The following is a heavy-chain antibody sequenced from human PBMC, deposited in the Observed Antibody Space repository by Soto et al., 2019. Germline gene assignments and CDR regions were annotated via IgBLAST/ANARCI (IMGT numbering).Heavy chain of an antibody. J-gene: IGHJ6*02. CDR3: ARHYSNYSPYYYYYYGMDV. CDR1: GGSISSSSYY. CDR2: IYYSGST. V-gene: IGHV4-39*01. Sequence: SETLSLTWTVSGGSISSSSYYWGWIRQPPGKGLEWIGSIYYSGSTYYNPSLKSRVTISVDTSKNQFSLKLSSVTAADTAVYYCARHYSNYSPYYYYYYGMDVWGQGTTVTVSS. D-gene: IGHD1-7*01.